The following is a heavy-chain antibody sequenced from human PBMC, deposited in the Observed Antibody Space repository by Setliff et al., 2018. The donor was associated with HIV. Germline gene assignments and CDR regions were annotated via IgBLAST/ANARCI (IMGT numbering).Heavy chain of an antibody. CDR1: GFSFSQYG. CDR2: IWYDGTNK. V-gene: IGHV3-33*01. Sequence: LRLSCAASGFSFSQYGMHWVRQAPGKGLEWVAVIWYDGTNKNYGDSVKGRFAISRDNSKNTLYLQMNRLRAEDTAVYYCASDQQWLAQGWGGPHYWGQGTLVTVSS. J-gene: IGHJ4*02. D-gene: IGHD6-19*01. CDR3: ASDQQWLAQGWGGPHY.